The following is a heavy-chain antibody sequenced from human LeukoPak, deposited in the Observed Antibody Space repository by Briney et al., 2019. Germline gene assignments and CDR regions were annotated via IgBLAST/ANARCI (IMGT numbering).Heavy chain of an antibody. CDR2: ISGSGGNT. D-gene: IGHD3-16*01. Sequence: GGSLRLSCAASGFTFSSYGMSWVRQAPGKGLEWVSAISGSGGNTYYADSVKGRFTISRDNSKDTLYLQMNSLRAEDTAVYYCARVRWGGLYYFDYWGQGTLVTVSS. V-gene: IGHV3-23*01. CDR3: ARVRWGGLYYFDY. J-gene: IGHJ4*02. CDR1: GFTFSSYG.